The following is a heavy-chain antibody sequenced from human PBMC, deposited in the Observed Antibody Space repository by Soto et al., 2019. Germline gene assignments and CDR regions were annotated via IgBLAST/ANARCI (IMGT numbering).Heavy chain of an antibody. D-gene: IGHD2-21*01. J-gene: IGHJ4*02. CDR1: GYTFTSYG. Sequence: ASVKVSCKASGYTFTSYGISWVRQAPGQGLEWMGWISAYNGNTNYAQKLQGRVTMTTDTSTSTAYMELRSLRSDDTAFYYCGKDGAVGDYTTLNYWGQGALVTVSS. CDR3: GKDGAVGDYTTLNY. CDR2: ISAYNGNT. V-gene: IGHV1-18*01.